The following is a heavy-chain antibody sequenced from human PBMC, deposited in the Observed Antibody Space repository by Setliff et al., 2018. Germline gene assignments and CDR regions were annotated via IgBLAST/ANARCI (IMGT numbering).Heavy chain of an antibody. V-gene: IGHV1-69*11. CDR2: IIPVIDTT. D-gene: IGHD5-12*01. J-gene: IGHJ3*02. Sequence: ASVKVSCKTSGVAFSSYALTWVRQAPGQGLEWMGRIIPVIDTTDYAENFQGRVTFTADESTKTAYMDLRSLRSEDTAIYYCARGRDGYNANAYEIWGQGTMVTVSS. CDR1: GVAFSSYA. CDR3: ARGRDGYNANAYEI.